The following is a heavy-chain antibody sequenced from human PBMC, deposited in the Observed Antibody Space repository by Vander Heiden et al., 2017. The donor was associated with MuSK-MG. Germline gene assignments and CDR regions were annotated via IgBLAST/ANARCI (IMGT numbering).Heavy chain of an antibody. J-gene: IGHJ4*02. CDR2: IGTAGDT. CDR1: GFTFSSYD. Sequence: EVQLVESGGGLVQPGGSLRLSCAASGFTFSSYDMHWVRQATGKGLEWVSAIGTAGDTYYPGSVKGRFTISRENAKNSLYLQMNSLRAGDTAVYYCARARSGYDRGGFDYWGQGTLVTVSS. V-gene: IGHV3-13*04. CDR3: ARARSGYDRGGFDY. D-gene: IGHD5-12*01.